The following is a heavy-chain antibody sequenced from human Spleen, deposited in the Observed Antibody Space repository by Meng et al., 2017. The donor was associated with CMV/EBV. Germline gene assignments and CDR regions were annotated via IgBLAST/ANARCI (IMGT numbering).Heavy chain of an antibody. V-gene: IGHV3-11*04. Sequence: GESLKISCAASGFTFSDYYMSWIRQAPGKGLEWVSYISSSGYTIYYADSVKGRFTISRDNARNSLYLHIISLRAEDTAVYYCARSGGSLTGALPPDYWGQGTLVTVSS. J-gene: IGHJ4*02. D-gene: IGHD3-9*01. CDR3: ARSGGSLTGALPPDY. CDR2: ISSSGYTI. CDR1: GFTFSDYY.